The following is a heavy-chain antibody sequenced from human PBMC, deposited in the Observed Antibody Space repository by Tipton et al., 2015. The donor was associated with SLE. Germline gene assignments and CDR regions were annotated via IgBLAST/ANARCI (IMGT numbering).Heavy chain of an antibody. J-gene: IGHJ4*02. D-gene: IGHD1-26*01. CDR2: IYTSGRT. Sequence: TLSLTCTVSGGSISSGSYYWSWIRQPAGKGLEWIGRIYTSGRTNYNPSLKSRVTISVDMSKNELSLRLSSVTAADTAVYYCARVGATNVFESWGQGTLVTVSS. CDR1: GGSISSGSYY. CDR3: ARVGATNVFES. V-gene: IGHV4-61*02.